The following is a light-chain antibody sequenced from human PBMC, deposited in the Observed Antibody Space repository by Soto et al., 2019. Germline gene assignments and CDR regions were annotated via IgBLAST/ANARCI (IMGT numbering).Light chain of an antibody. V-gene: IGKV3-20*01. Sequence: ENVLTQSPGTLSLSPGERATLSCRASQSVSSNFLAWYQQKPGQAPRLLIYGASNRATGIPDRFSGSGSGTDFTLTISRLEPEDFATYYCQQLLSYPITFGQGTRLEIK. CDR1: QSVSSNF. CDR3: QQLLSYPIT. CDR2: GAS. J-gene: IGKJ5*01.